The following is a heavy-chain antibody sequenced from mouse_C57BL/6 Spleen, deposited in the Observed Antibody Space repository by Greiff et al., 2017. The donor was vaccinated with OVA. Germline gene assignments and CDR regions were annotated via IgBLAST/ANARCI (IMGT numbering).Heavy chain of an antibody. V-gene: IGHV1-26*01. CDR3: AGPYYYGSSVWDD. CDR1: GYTFTDYY. Sequence: EVQLQQSGPELVKPGASVKISCKASGYTFTDYYMNWVKQSHGKSLEWIGDINPNNGGTSYNQKFKGKATLTVDKSSSTAYMELRSLTSEDSAVYYCAGPYYYGSSVWDDWGQGTTLTVSS. J-gene: IGHJ2*01. CDR2: INPNNGGT. D-gene: IGHD1-1*01.